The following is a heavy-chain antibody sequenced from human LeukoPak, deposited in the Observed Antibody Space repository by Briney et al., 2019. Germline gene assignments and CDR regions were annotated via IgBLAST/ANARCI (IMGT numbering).Heavy chain of an antibody. D-gene: IGHD6-6*01. CDR1: GGTFSSYA. Sequence: ASVKVSFKASGGTFSSYAISWVRQAPGQGLEWMGGIIPIFGTANYAQKFQGRVTITTDESTSTAYMELSSLRSEDTAVYYCAREGSSSPPAFDIWGQGTMVTVSS. CDR2: IIPIFGTA. J-gene: IGHJ3*02. CDR3: AREGSSSPPAFDI. V-gene: IGHV1-69*05.